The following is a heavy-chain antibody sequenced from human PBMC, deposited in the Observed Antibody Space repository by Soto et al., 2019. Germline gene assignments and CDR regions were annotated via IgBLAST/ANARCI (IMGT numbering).Heavy chain of an antibody. V-gene: IGHV3-49*03. J-gene: IGHJ6*02. CDR2: IRSKAYGGTT. CDR1: GFTFGDYA. Sequence: GGSLRLSCTASGFTFGDYAMSWFRQAPGKGLEWVGFIRSKAYGGTTEYAASVKGRFTISRDDSKSIAYLQMNSLKTEDTAVYYCTRHRGYSGYGYYYYYGMDVWGQGTTVTVSS. CDR3: TRHRGYSGYGYYYYYGMDV. D-gene: IGHD5-12*01.